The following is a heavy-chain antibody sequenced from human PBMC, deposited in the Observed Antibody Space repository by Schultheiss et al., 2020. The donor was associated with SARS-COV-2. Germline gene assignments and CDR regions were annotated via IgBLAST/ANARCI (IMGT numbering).Heavy chain of an antibody. CDR2: IYPGDSDT. D-gene: IGHD3-10*01. V-gene: IGHV5-51*01. CDR1: GYSFTSYW. CDR3: ARWGDGLGSYYNHMDV. Sequence: GGSLRLSCKGSGYSFTSYWIGWVRQMPGKGLEWMGIIYPGDSDTRYSPSFQGQVTISADKSISTAYLQWSSLKASDTAMYYCARWGDGLGSYYNHMDVWGQGTTVTVSS. J-gene: IGHJ6*02.